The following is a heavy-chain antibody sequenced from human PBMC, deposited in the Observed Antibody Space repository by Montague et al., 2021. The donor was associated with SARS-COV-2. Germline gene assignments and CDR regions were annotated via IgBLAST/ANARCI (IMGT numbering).Heavy chain of an antibody. Sequence: SETLSLTCTVSGGSISSYYRSWIRQPPGKGLEWIGYIYYSGSTNYNPSLKSRVTISVDTSKNQFSLKLSSVTAADAAVYYCARGFDYWGQGTLVTVSS. V-gene: IGHV4-59*01. CDR1: GGSISSYY. CDR2: IYYSGST. J-gene: IGHJ4*02. CDR3: ARGFDY.